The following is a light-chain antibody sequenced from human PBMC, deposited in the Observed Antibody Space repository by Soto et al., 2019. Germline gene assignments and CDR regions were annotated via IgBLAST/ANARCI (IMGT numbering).Light chain of an antibody. J-gene: IGKJ5*01. CDR2: AAS. V-gene: IGKV3-15*01. CDR1: QSVINN. Sequence: DTVMTQSPATLSVSPGERATLSCRASQSVINNFSWYQQKPGQAPRLLICAASSRASGIPARFSGSGSGTDFTLTFSLLQSEDFPIYYCQQYSQWPLTFGQGTRLEIK. CDR3: QQYSQWPLT.